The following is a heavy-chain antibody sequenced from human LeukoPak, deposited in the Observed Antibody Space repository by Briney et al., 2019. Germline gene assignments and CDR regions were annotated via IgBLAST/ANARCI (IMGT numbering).Heavy chain of an antibody. CDR1: GGSISSGGYY. D-gene: IGHD3-9*01. J-gene: IGHJ5*02. Sequence: TLSLTCTVSGGSISSGGYYWSWIRQHPGKGLEWIGSIYYSGTTYYNPSLKSRFTLSVDTSKNQFSLKLSSVTAADTAVYSCARGEGSIFNFDPWGQGTLVTVSS. V-gene: IGHV4-31*03. CDR2: IYYSGTT. CDR3: ARGEGSIFNFDP.